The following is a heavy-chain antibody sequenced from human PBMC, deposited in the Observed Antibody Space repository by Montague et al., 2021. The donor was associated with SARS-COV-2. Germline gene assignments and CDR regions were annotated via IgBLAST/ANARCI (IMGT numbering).Heavy chain of an antibody. CDR2: ISSSSSYI. D-gene: IGHD3-9*01. V-gene: IGHV3-21*01. CDR1: GFTFSSYR. CDR3: ARDPYSDILTGYYYY. Sequence: SLRLSCAASGFTFSSYRMNWVRQAPGKGLEWVSSISSSSSYIYYADSVKGRFTISRDNAKNSLYLQMNSLRAEDTAVYYCARDPYSDILTGYYYYWGQGTLVTVSS. J-gene: IGHJ4*02.